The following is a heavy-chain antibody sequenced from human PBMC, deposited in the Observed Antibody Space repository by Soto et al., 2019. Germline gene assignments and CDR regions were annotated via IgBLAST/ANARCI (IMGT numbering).Heavy chain of an antibody. V-gene: IGHV4-34*01. CDR1: GGSFSGYY. CDR2: INHSGST. Sequence: SETLSLTCAVYGGSFSGYYWSWIRQPPGKGLEWIGEINHSGSTNYNPSLKSRVTISVDTSKNQFSLNLSSVTAADTAVYYCAGGRGRQQLVMSYYYGMDVWGQGTTGTVSS. CDR3: AGGRGRQQLVMSYYYGMDV. D-gene: IGHD6-13*01. J-gene: IGHJ6*02.